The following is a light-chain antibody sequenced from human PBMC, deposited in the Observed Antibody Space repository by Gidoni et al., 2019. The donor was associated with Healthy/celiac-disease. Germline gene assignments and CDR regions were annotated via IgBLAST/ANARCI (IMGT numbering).Light chain of an antibody. V-gene: IGKV3-11*01. J-gene: IGKJ4*01. CDR3: QQRSSWPRLT. CDR2: DAS. CDR1: QSVSSY. Sequence: EIVLTQSPATLSLSPGERATLSCRASQSVSSYLAWYQQKPGQAPRLLIYDASNRATGIPARCSGSRSGTDFSLTISSLEPEDYAVYYCQQRSSWPRLTFXGXTKVEIK.